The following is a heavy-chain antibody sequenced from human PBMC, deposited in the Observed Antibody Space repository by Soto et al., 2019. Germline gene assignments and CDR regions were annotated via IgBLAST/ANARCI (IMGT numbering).Heavy chain of an antibody. J-gene: IGHJ4*02. Sequence: ASVKVSCKASGYTFTSYGISWVRQAPGQGLEWMGWISAYNGNTNYAQKLQGRVTMTTDTSTSTAYMELRSLRSDDTAVYYCARDHHLRYYDSSGYFGGDYWGQGTLVTVSS. CDR1: GYTFTSYG. CDR2: ISAYNGNT. CDR3: ARDHHLRYYDSSGYFGGDY. D-gene: IGHD3-22*01. V-gene: IGHV1-18*01.